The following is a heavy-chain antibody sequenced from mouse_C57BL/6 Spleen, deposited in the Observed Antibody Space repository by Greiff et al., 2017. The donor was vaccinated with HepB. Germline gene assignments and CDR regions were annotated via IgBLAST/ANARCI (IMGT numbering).Heavy chain of an antibody. CDR1: GYTFTDYY. D-gene: IGHD2-14*01. CDR2: INPNNGGT. V-gene: IGHV1-26*01. J-gene: IGHJ4*01. Sequence: VQLQQSGPELVKPGASVKISCKASGYTFTDYYMNWVKQSHGKSLEWIGDINPNNGGTSYNQKFKGKATLTVDKSSSTAYMELRSLTSEDSAVYYCAEGYNSAMDYWGQGTSVTVSS. CDR3: AEGYNSAMDY.